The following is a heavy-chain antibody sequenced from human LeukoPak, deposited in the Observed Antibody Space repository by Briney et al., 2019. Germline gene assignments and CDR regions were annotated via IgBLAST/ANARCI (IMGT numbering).Heavy chain of an antibody. Sequence: GGSLRLSCAASGFTFSDYYMSWIRQAPRKGLEWVSYISSSGSTVYYADSVKGRFTISRDNAKNSLYLQMNSLRAEDTAVYYCARVYIGSWYYYDSSGRPGAFDIWGQGTMVTVSS. CDR2: ISSSGSTV. CDR1: GFTFSDYY. D-gene: IGHD3-22*01. V-gene: IGHV3-11*01. J-gene: IGHJ3*02. CDR3: ARVYIGSWYYYDSSGRPGAFDI.